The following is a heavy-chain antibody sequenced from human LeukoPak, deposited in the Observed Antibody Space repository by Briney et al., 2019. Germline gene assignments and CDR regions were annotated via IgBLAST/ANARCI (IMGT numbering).Heavy chain of an antibody. J-gene: IGHJ3*02. V-gene: IGHV3-30*04. CDR2: ISYDGSNK. CDR1: GFTFSSYA. D-gene: IGHD6-6*01. CDR3: ARETSDYAFDI. Sequence: PGGSLRLSCAASGFTFSSYAMHWVRQAPGKVLEWVAVISYDGSNKYYADPVKGRFTISRDNSKNTLYLQMNSLRAEDTAVYYCARETSDYAFDIWGKGTMVTVSS.